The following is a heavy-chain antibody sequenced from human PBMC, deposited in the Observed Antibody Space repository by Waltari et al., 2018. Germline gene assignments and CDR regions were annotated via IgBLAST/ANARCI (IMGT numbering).Heavy chain of an antibody. Sequence: EVQLVESGGGLVKPGGSLRLSCAASGFTFSSYSMNWVRQAPGKGREWVSSISSSSGYIYYAESVKGRFTISRDNAKDSLYLQMNSLRAEDTAVYYCARGAAAGRGRDYWGQGTLVTVSS. CDR3: ARGAAAGRGRDY. CDR1: GFTFSSYS. V-gene: IGHV3-21*01. D-gene: IGHD6-13*01. CDR2: ISSSSGYI. J-gene: IGHJ4*02.